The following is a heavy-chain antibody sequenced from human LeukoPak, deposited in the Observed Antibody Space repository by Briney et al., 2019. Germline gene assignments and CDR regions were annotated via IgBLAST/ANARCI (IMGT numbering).Heavy chain of an antibody. CDR1: GFIFSSYG. D-gene: IGHD4-17*01. Sequence: GGSLRLSCAASGFIFSSYGMHWVRQAPGKGLEWVAVTWYDGSNKYYADAVKGRFTISRDNSKNTLYLQMNSLRAEDTAVYFCARDHGDYSGKDYWGQGTLVTVSS. J-gene: IGHJ4*02. V-gene: IGHV3-33*01. CDR3: ARDHGDYSGKDY. CDR2: TWYDGSNK.